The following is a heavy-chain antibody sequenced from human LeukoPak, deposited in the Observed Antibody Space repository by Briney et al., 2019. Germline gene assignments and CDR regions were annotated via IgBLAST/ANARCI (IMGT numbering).Heavy chain of an antibody. CDR1: GGSISSYY. CDR2: IYYSGST. V-gene: IGHV4-59*12. Sequence: SETLSLTCTASGGSISSYYWSWIRQPPGKGLEWIGYIYYSGSTNYNPSLKSRVTISVDTSKNQFSLKLSSVTAADTAVYYCARGDGGNHLYYYYYYGMDVWGQGTTVTVSS. CDR3: ARGDGGNHLYYYYYYGMDV. J-gene: IGHJ6*02. D-gene: IGHD4-23*01.